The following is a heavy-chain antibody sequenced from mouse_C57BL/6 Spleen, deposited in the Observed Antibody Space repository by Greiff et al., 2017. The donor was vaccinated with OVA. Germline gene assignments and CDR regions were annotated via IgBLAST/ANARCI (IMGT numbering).Heavy chain of an antibody. Sequence: EVKLLESGPGLVKPSQSLSLTCSVTGYSITSGYYWNWIRQFPGNKLEWMGYISYDGSNNYNPSLKNRISITRDTSKNQFFLKLHSVTTEDTATYYCAGPPFAYWGQGTLVTVSA. J-gene: IGHJ3*01. CDR1: GYSITSGYY. CDR2: ISYDGSN. V-gene: IGHV3-6*01. CDR3: AGPPFAY.